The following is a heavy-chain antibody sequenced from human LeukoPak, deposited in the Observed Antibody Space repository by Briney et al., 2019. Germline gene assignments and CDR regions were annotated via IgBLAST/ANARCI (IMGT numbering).Heavy chain of an antibody. J-gene: IGHJ5*02. CDR2: IYHSGST. CDR3: ARQPYSSSWYPGWFDP. V-gene: IGHV4-30-2*01. CDR1: GGSISSGGYY. Sequence: SQTLSLTRTVSGGSISSGGYYWSWIRQPPGKGLEWIGYIYHSGSTYYNPSLKSRVTISVDRSKNQFSLKLSSVTAADTAVYYCARQPYSSSWYPGWFDPWGQGTLVTVSS. D-gene: IGHD6-13*01.